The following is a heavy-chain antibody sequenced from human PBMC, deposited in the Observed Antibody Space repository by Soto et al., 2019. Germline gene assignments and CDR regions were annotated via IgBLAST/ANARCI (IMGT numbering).Heavy chain of an antibody. CDR1: GASICSYY. V-gene: IGHV4-59*08. J-gene: IGHJ3*02. D-gene: IGHD3-10*01. Sequence: SATLSLTCTVCGASICSYYWSWIRQPPGKGLEWIGDIYYSGSTNYNPSLKSRVTISVDTSKNQFSLKLSSVTAADTAVYFCARRYGLSAFDIWGQGTMVT. CDR3: ARRYGLSAFDI. CDR2: IYYSGST.